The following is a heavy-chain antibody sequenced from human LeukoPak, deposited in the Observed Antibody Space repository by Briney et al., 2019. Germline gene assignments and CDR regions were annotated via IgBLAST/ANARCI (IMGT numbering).Heavy chain of an antibody. J-gene: IGHJ4*02. Sequence: GGSLRLSCAASGFTFSSYSMNWVRQAPGKGLEWVSSISSSSSYIYYADSVKGRFTISRDNSKNTLYLQMNSLRAEDTAVYYCAKRRTVTIDYWGQGTLVTVSS. V-gene: IGHV3-21*04. D-gene: IGHD4-11*01. CDR2: ISSSSSYI. CDR1: GFTFSSYS. CDR3: AKRRTVTIDY.